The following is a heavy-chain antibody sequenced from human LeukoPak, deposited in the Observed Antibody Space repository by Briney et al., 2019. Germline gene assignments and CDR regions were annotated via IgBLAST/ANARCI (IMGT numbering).Heavy chain of an antibody. Sequence: GGSLRLSCAASGFTFSSYSMNWVRQAPGKGLEWISSISSSSSYIYYADSVKGRFTISRDNAKNSLYLQMNSLRAEDTAVYYCARDDEYSSSSAYDYWGQGTLVTVSS. V-gene: IGHV3-21*01. J-gene: IGHJ4*02. CDR2: ISSSSSYI. D-gene: IGHD6-6*01. CDR3: ARDDEYSSSSAYDY. CDR1: GFTFSSYS.